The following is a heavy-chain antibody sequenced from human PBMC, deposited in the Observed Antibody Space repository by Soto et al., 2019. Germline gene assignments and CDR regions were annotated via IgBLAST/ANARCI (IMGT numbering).Heavy chain of an antibody. Sequence: QVQLVESGGGVVQPGKSLRLSCAASGFTFSSSAMHWVRQAPGKGLEWVAVISYDGTNKLYADAVKGRFTISRDNSKNTLHLQVTSLRAVDTAVYYCARDNRRGYVPGDYWGKGTLVIVSS. CDR1: GFTFSSSA. D-gene: IGHD5-12*01. CDR3: ARDNRRGYVPGDY. CDR2: ISYDGTNK. V-gene: IGHV3-30-3*01. J-gene: IGHJ4*02.